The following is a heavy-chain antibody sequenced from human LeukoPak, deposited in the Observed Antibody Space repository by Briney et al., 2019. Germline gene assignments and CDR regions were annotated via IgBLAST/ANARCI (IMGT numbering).Heavy chain of an antibody. CDR3: ARGIGGYDSVQGY. Sequence: GGSLRLSCAASGFTFSSYSMNWVRQAPGKGLEWISYISSSGGTIYYADSVKGRFIISRDSARNSVYLQMNSLRAEDTAVYYCARGIGGYDSVQGYWGQGTLVTVSS. CDR1: GFTFSSYS. J-gene: IGHJ4*02. CDR2: ISSSGGTI. V-gene: IGHV3-48*01. D-gene: IGHD5-12*01.